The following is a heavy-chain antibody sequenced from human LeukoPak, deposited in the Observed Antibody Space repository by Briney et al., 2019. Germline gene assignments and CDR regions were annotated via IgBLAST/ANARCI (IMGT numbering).Heavy chain of an antibody. D-gene: IGHD2-15*01. CDR3: AKSGLNRFDY. J-gene: IGHJ4*02. Sequence: GGSLRLSCAASGFTFTSYFMGWVRQAPGKGLEWVANIKEDGNEKYYADSVRGRFTISRDNADNSVSLQMNSLRAEDTAVYYCAKSGLNRFDYWGQGTLVTVSS. CDR2: IKEDGNEK. V-gene: IGHV3-7*03. CDR1: GFTFTSYF.